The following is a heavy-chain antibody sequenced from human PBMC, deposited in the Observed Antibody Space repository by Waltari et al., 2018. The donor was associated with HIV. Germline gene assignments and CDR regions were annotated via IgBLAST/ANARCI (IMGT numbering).Heavy chain of an antibody. CDR2: IYTSGST. CDR1: GGSISSYH. V-gene: IGHV4-4*07. Sequence: QVQLQESGPGLVKPSETLSLTCTVSGGSISSYHWSWIRPPAGNGLAWIGRIYTSGSTNYNPSLKRRVTLSVDTSKNQFSLKLTSVTAADTAVYYCARDQPPDILTGYHNWFDPWGQGTLVTVSS. CDR3: ARDQPPDILTGYHNWFDP. J-gene: IGHJ5*02. D-gene: IGHD3-9*01.